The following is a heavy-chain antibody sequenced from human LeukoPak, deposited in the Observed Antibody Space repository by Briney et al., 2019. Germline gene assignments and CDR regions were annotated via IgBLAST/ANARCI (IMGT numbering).Heavy chain of an antibody. CDR1: GFTFSDYY. CDR3: AKRRTTVVTLDS. J-gene: IGHJ4*02. Sequence: GGSLRLSCAASGFTFSDYYMSWIRQAPGKGLEWVSAISTSGGSTYYADAVKGRFTISRDNSKNTVYLQMNSLRAEDTAVYYCAKRRTTVVTLDSWGQGALVTVSS. D-gene: IGHD4-23*01. V-gene: IGHV3-23*01. CDR2: ISTSGGST.